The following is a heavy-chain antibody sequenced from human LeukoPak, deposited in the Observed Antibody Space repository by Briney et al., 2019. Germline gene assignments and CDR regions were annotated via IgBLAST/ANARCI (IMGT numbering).Heavy chain of an antibody. CDR3: ARWSAALDY. Sequence: GRSLRLSCAASGFSFSDYYMAWIRQAPGKGLEWVSYISQSGTAIYPPDSVKGRFTISRDNTRKSLFLQMNSLRAEDTAVYYCARWSAALDYWGQGTLVTVSS. V-gene: IGHV3-11*04. J-gene: IGHJ4*02. CDR1: GFSFSDYY. CDR2: ISQSGTAI. D-gene: IGHD2-2*01.